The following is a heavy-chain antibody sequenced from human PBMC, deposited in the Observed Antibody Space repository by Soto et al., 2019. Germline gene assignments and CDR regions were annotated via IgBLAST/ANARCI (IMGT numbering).Heavy chain of an antibody. CDR2: IYYSGST. D-gene: IGHD3-10*02. V-gene: IGHV4-59*08. Sequence: TSETLSLTCTVSGGSISSYYWSWIRQPPGKGLEWIGYIYYSGSTNYNPSLKSRVTISVDTSKNQFSLKLSSMTAADTAVYYCARVFDTVGSFEYWGQGTLVTVSS. J-gene: IGHJ4*02. CDR3: ARVFDTVGSFEY. CDR1: GGSISSYY.